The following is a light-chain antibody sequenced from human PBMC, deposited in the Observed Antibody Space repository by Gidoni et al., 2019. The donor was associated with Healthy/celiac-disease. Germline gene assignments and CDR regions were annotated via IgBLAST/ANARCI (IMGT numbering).Light chain of an antibody. Sequence: DIRMTQSPSSLSASVGDRVTMSCRSSQTISTYLHWYQQKPGAPPQLLIPAASTLQSGVPSRFSGSGSGTDFTLTISNLPLEDFATYFCQQSLTTPLTFGGGTKVEMK. CDR3: QQSLTTPLT. CDR2: AAS. CDR1: QTISTY. V-gene: IGKV1-39*01. J-gene: IGKJ4*01.